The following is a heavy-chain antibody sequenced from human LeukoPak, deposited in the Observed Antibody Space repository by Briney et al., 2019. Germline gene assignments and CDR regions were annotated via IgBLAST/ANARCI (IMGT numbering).Heavy chain of an antibody. Sequence: SETLSLTCTVSGGSISSSSYYWGWLRQPPGKGLEWIGSIYYSGSTYYNPSLKSRVTISVDTSKNQFSLKLSSVTAADTAVYYCARGFDYGDYRYWGQGTLVTVSS. CDR2: IYYSGST. CDR3: ARGFDYGDYRY. J-gene: IGHJ4*02. V-gene: IGHV4-39*01. CDR1: GGSISSSSYY. D-gene: IGHD4-17*01.